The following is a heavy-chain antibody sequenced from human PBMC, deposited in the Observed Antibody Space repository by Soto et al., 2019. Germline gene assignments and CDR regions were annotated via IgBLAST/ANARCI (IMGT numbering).Heavy chain of an antibody. CDR3: ARAGLGYCSGGSCYRRWWFDP. D-gene: IGHD2-15*01. CDR1: GGSFSGYY. J-gene: IGHJ5*02. CDR2: INHSGST. V-gene: IGHV4-34*01. Sequence: SETLSLTCAVYGGSFSGYYWSWIRQPPGKGLEWIGEINHSGSTNYNPSLKSRVTISVDTSKNQFSLKLSSVTAADTAVYYCARAGLGYCSGGSCYRRWWFDPWGQGTLVTVSS.